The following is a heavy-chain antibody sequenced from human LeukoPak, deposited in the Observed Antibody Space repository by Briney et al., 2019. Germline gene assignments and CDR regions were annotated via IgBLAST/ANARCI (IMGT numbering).Heavy chain of an antibody. Sequence: GGSLRLSCAASGFTFSSYAMSWVRQAPGKGLEWVSAISGSGGSTYYADSVKGRFTISRDNSKNTLYLQMNSLRAEDTAVYYCAKAAGELSYYYYYYGMDVWGKGITVTVSS. D-gene: IGHD3-16*02. CDR3: AKAAGELSYYYYYYGMDV. V-gene: IGHV3-23*01. J-gene: IGHJ6*04. CDR2: ISGSGGST. CDR1: GFTFSSYA.